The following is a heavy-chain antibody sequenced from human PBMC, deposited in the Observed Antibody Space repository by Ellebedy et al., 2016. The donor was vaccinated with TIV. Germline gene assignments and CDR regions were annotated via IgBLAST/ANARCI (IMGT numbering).Heavy chain of an antibody. J-gene: IGHJ6*02. Sequence: AASVKVSCKASGGTFSSYAISWVRQAPGQGLEWMGGIIPIFGTANYAQKFQGRVTITADESTSTAYMELSSLRSEDTAVYYCARALITFGGVIVTSGGGYYYYYGMDVWGQGTTVTVSS. V-gene: IGHV1-69*13. CDR2: IIPIFGTA. D-gene: IGHD3-16*02. CDR3: ARALITFGGVIVTSGGGYYYYYGMDV. CDR1: GGTFSSYA.